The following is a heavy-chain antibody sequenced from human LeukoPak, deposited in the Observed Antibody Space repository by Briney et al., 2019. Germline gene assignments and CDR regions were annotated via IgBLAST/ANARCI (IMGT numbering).Heavy chain of an antibody. D-gene: IGHD4-17*01. V-gene: IGHV4-34*01. Sequence: SETLSLTCAVYGGSFSGYYWSWIRQPPGKGLEWSGEISHSGSTNYNPSLKSRVTISVDTSKNQFSLKLSSVTAADTAVYYCARKPGPYGDYEPFWYFDLWGRGTLVTVSS. CDR3: ARKPGPYGDYEPFWYFDL. J-gene: IGHJ2*01. CDR2: ISHSGST. CDR1: GGSFSGYY.